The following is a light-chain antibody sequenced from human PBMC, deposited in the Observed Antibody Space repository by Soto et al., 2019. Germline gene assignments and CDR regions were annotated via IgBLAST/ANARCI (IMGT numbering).Light chain of an antibody. CDR1: QSISSY. V-gene: IGKV1-39*01. J-gene: IGKJ4*01. CDR3: QQSYSTPFT. Sequence: DIQMTQSPSSLSASVGDRVTITCRASQSISSYLNWYHQKPGKAPKLLIYAASSLQSGVPSRFSGRGSGTDFTLTISSLQPEDFATYYCQQSYSTPFTFGGGTKVEIK. CDR2: AAS.